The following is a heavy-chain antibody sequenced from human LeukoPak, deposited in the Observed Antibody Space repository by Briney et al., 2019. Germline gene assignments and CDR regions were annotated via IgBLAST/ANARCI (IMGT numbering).Heavy chain of an antibody. CDR3: ARASEVPRGSLSVDYYMDV. CDR1: GFTFSSYW. J-gene: IGHJ6*03. V-gene: IGHV3-7*01. CDR2: IKQDGSEK. D-gene: IGHD6-13*01. Sequence: PGGSLRLSCAASGFTFSSYWMSWVRQAPGKGLEWVANIKQDGSEKYYVDSVKGRFTISRDNAKNSLYLQMNSLRAEDTAVYYCARASEVPRGSLSVDYYMDVWGKGTTVTVSS.